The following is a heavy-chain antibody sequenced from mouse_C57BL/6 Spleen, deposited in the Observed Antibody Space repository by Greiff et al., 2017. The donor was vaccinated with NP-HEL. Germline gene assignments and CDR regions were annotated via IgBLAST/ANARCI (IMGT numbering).Heavy chain of an antibody. CDR3: ASALYDGYYWYFDV. Sequence: QVQLQQSGPELVKPGASVKISCKASGYAFSSSWMNWVKQRPGKGLEWIGRLYPGDGDTNYNGKFKGKATLTADKSSSTAYMQLSSLTSEDSAVYFGASALYDGYYWYFDVWGTGTTVTVSS. CDR1: GYAFSSSW. J-gene: IGHJ1*03. CDR2: LYPGDGDT. V-gene: IGHV1-82*01. D-gene: IGHD2-3*01.